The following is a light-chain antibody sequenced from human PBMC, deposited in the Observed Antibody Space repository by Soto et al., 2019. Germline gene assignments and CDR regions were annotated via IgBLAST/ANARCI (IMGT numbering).Light chain of an antibody. Sequence: DLQITQPPSTLPASVGDTVTIPCRASQSISNWLAWYQQKPGKAPKLLIYAASTLQSGVPSRFSGSGSGTAFTLTISSLQPEDFATYYCQQLNSYRTFGQGTRLEIK. CDR1: QSISNW. CDR2: AAS. J-gene: IGKJ5*01. V-gene: IGKV1-5*01. CDR3: QQLNSYRT.